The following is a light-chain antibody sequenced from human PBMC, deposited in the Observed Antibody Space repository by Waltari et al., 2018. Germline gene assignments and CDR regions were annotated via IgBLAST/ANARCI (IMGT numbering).Light chain of an antibody. V-gene: IGKV2-30*01. CDR1: QSLVLSDGNTY. CDR2: KIS. J-gene: IGKJ2*01. Sequence: DVVMTQSPLSLPVTLGQPASISCRSSQSLVLSDGNTYLNWFHQRPGQSPRRLIYKISNRDSGVPDRFSGSGSDTDFTLKISRVEAEDVGVYYCMQGTHWPPYTFGQGTKLEIK. CDR3: MQGTHWPPYT.